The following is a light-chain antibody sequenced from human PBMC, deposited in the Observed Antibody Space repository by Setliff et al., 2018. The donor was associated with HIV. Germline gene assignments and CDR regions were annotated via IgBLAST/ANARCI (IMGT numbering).Light chain of an antibody. CDR3: CSYAGSLYV. Sequence: QSALAQPASVSVSPGQSITISCTGTSSDIGSYNLVSWYQQDPGKAPKLMVYETSKRPSGVSYRFSGSKAGNTASLTISGLQAEDEADYYCCSYAGSLYVFGTGTKV. CDR2: ETS. J-gene: IGLJ1*01. V-gene: IGLV2-23*01. CDR1: SSDIGSYNL.